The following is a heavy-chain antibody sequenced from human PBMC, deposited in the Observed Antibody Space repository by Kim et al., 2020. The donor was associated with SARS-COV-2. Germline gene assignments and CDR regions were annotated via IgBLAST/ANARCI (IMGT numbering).Heavy chain of an antibody. CDR1: GGSFSGYY. CDR3: ARGYCSGGSCYFVRRGTTRYYFDY. Sequence: SETLSLTCAVYGGSFSGYYWSWIRQPPGKGLEWIGEINHSGSTNYNPSLKGRVTISVDTSKNQFSLKLSSVTAADTAVYYCARGYCSGGSCYFVRRGTTRYYFDYWGQGTLVTVSS. V-gene: IGHV4-34*01. CDR2: INHSGST. J-gene: IGHJ4*02. D-gene: IGHD2-15*01.